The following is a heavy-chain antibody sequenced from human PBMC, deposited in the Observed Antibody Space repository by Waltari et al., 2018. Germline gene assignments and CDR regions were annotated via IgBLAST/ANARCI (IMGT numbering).Heavy chain of an antibody. D-gene: IGHD7-27*01. J-gene: IGHJ4*02. Sequence: EVQLVESGGGLVKPGGSLRLPCAASGFTFSSYSMNWVRQAPGKGLEWVSSISSTSTYTHYLDSVKGRFTISRDNTENSLYLQMNSLRAEDTAVYYCARGGWGFYLDLWGQGTLVSVSS. CDR2: ISSTSTYT. CDR1: GFTFSSYS. V-gene: IGHV3-21*01. CDR3: ARGGWGFYLDL.